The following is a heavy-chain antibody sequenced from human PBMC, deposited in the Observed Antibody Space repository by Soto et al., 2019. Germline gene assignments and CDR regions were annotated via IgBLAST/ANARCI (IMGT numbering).Heavy chain of an antibody. V-gene: IGHV3-23*01. D-gene: IGHD3-16*01. Sequence: GGSLRLSCAASGFTFDSFAMTWVRQAPGKGLEWVSAISASGGSTFYADSVKGRFTISRDSSKNTLYLQMNSLRAEDTAVYYCARGAVMPDSWGQGTLVTVSS. CDR1: GFTFDSFA. CDR2: ISASGGST. J-gene: IGHJ4*02. CDR3: ARGAVMPDS.